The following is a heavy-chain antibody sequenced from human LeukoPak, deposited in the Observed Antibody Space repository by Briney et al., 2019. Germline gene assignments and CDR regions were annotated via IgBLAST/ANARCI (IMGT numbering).Heavy chain of an antibody. Sequence: ASVKVSCKASGYTFTGYYMHWVRQAPGQGLGRMGWINPNSGGTNYAQTFQGRVTMTRDTSISTAYMELSRLRSDDTAVYYCARGIVVVVAATREFGDYWGQGTLVTASS. CDR1: GYTFTGYY. CDR2: INPNSGGT. J-gene: IGHJ4*02. CDR3: ARGIVVVVAATREFGDY. D-gene: IGHD2-15*01. V-gene: IGHV1-2*02.